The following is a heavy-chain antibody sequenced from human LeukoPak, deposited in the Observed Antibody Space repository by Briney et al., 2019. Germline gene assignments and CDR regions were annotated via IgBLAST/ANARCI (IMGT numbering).Heavy chain of an antibody. CDR2: INPNSGGT. V-gene: IGHV1-2*02. CDR1: GYTFTGYY. CDR3: ARRSSGWFLDAFDI. Sequence: ASVKVSCKASGYTFTGYYMHWVRQAPGQGLEWMGWINPNSGGTNYAQKFQGRVTMTRDTSISTAYMELSRLRSDDTAVYYCARRSSGWFLDAFDIWGQGTMVTVSS. J-gene: IGHJ3*02. D-gene: IGHD6-19*01.